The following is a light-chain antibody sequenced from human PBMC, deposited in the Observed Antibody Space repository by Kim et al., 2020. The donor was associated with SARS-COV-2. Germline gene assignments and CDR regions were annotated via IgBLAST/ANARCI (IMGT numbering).Light chain of an antibody. Sequence: LSPGDRATLSCRASQSVSSSYLAWYQQKPGQAPRLLIYGASSRATGIPDRFSGSGSGTDFTLTIRRLEPEDFAVYYCQQYGSSPYTFGQGTKLEI. J-gene: IGKJ2*01. CDR2: GAS. V-gene: IGKV3-20*01. CDR1: QSVSSSY. CDR3: QQYGSSPYT.